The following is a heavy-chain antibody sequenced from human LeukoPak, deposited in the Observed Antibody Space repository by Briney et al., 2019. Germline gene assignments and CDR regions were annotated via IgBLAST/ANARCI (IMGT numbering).Heavy chain of an antibody. Sequence: PSQTLPLTCAVSGGSISSGGYSWSWIRQPPGKGLEWIGYIYHSGSTYYNPSLKSRVTISVDRSKNQFSLKLSSVTAADTAVYYCAREWELLTDPWGQGTLVTVSS. V-gene: IGHV4-30-2*01. CDR1: GGSISSGGYS. CDR2: IYHSGST. D-gene: IGHD1-26*01. J-gene: IGHJ5*02. CDR3: AREWELLTDP.